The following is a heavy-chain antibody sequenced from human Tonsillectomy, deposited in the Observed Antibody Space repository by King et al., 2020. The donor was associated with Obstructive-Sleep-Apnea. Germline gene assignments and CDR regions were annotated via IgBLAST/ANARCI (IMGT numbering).Heavy chain of an antibody. J-gene: IGHJ1*01. CDR3: ASITVQAPVYSRIGGYFQH. D-gene: IGHD1-26*01. V-gene: IGHV3-7*03. Sequence: VQLVESGGGLVQPGGSLRLSCAASGFTFSSYWMSWVRQAPGKGLEWVANIKQDGSEKYYVDSVKGRFTISRDNAKNSLYLQMNSLRAEDTAVYYCASITVQAPVYSRIGGYFQHWGQGTLVTVSS. CDR2: IKQDGSEK. CDR1: GFTFSSYW.